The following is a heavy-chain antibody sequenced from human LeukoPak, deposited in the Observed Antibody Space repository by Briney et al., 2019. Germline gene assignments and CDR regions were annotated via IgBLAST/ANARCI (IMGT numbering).Heavy chain of an antibody. CDR1: GFTFSSYM. D-gene: IGHD1-1*01. CDR2: INSGSTYT. CDR3: ARSLTTLTYEGY. V-gene: IGHV3-21*01. Sequence: GVSLRRSCAASGFTFSSYMMNRVRQAPGKGLEWVSSINSGSTYTYYTESVKGRFTVSRDNAKNSLFLQMNSLRAEDTAIYYCARSLTTLTYEGYWGQGTLVTVSS. J-gene: IGHJ4*02.